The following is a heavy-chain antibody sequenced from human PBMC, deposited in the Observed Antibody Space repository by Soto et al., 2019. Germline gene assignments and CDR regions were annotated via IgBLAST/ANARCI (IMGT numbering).Heavy chain of an antibody. Sequence: ETLSLTCTVSGGSISSYYWSWIRQPPGKGLEWIGYIYYSGSTNYNPSLKSRVTISVDTSKNQFSLKLSSVTAADTAVYYCARSLRRYYDFWSGYYTGGDNWFDPWGQGTLVTVSS. CDR2: IYYSGST. V-gene: IGHV4-59*01. CDR3: ARSLRRYYDFWSGYYTGGDNWFDP. CDR1: GGSISSYY. J-gene: IGHJ5*02. D-gene: IGHD3-3*01.